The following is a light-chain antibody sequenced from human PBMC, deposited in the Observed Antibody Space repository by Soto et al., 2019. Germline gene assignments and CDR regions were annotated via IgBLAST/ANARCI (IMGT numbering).Light chain of an antibody. CDR3: QQANSLPYT. CDR1: QGIGSW. V-gene: IGKV1-12*01. J-gene: IGKJ2*01. Sequence: DIQMTQSPSSVSASVGRRLTISCRASQGIGSWLAWYQQEPGKAPKRLIYGASTLQSGVPSRFSGSGSGTDFNLTISSLQTEDFATYYCQQANSLPYTFGQGTKVDIK. CDR2: GAS.